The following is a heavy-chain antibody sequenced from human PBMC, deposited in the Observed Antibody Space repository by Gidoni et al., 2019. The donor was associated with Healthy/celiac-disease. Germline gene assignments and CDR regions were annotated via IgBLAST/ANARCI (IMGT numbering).Heavy chain of an antibody. Sequence: QVQLVESGGGVVQPGRSLRLSCAASGFTFSSYGMHWVRQAPGKGLEWVAVISYDGSNKYYADSVKGRFTISRDNSKNTLYLQMNSLRAEDTAVYYCAKDGCTSCYVAYYYGMDVWGQGTTVTVSS. CDR3: AKDGCTSCYVAYYYGMDV. D-gene: IGHD2-2*01. CDR1: GFTFSSYG. J-gene: IGHJ6*02. CDR2: ISYDGSNK. V-gene: IGHV3-30*18.